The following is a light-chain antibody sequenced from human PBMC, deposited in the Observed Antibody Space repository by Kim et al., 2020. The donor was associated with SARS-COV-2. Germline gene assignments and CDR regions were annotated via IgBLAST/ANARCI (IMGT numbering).Light chain of an antibody. CDR2: SND. CDR3: QSYDSNLRGPV. J-gene: IGLJ3*02. CDR1: GSNIGSDYV. V-gene: IGLV1-40*01. Sequence: QSVLTQQPSVSGAPGQWVTISCYGTGSNIGSDYVVHWYHQLPGAAPKVVIYSNDKRPSGVPDRFSGSQSGPSASLAITGLQPDDEGYYYCQSYDSNLRGPVFGGGTRLTVL.